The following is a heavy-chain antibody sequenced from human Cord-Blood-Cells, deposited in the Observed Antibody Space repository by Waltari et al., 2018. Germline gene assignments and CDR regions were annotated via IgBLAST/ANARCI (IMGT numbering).Heavy chain of an antibody. D-gene: IGHD1-26*01. J-gene: IGHJ5*02. Sequence: QVQLVQSGAEVKKPGASVKVSCKASGYPFTSYYMHWVRPAPGQGLEWMGIINPSGGSTSYAQKFQGRVTMTRDTSTSTVYMELSSLRSEDTAVYYCARERWELQGWFDPWGQGTLVTVSS. V-gene: IGHV1-46*01. CDR1: GYPFTSYY. CDR2: INPSGGST. CDR3: ARERWELQGWFDP.